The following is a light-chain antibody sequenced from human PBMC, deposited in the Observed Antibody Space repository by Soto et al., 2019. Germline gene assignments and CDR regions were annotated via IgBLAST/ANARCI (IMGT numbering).Light chain of an antibody. J-gene: IGKJ4*01. V-gene: IGKV1-12*01. CDR3: QQANSFPLT. CDR1: QSISSR. Sequence: DIPMTQSPSSVSASVGDRVTITCRASQSISSRLAWYQQKPGKAPNLLIYAASNLQSGVPSRFSGSGSETDFTLTIGSLQPEDFATYYCQQANSFPLTFGGGTKVEIK. CDR2: AAS.